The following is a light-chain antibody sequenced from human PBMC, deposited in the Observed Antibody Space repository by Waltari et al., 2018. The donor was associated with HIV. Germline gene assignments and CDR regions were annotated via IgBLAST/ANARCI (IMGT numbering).Light chain of an antibody. J-gene: IGLJ1*01. CDR3: SSYRSSTSFV. CDR1: SSDVGGYNY. Sequence: QSALTQPASVSGSPGQSITISCTGTSSDVGGYNYVSWYQQHPGKAPKLMIYEVSNRPSGVSNRFSASTSDNTASLTISGLQAGDEADYYCSSYRSSTSFVFGTGTKVFVL. V-gene: IGLV2-14*01. CDR2: EVS.